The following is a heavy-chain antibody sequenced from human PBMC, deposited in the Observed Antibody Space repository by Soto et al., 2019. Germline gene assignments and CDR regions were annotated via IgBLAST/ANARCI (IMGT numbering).Heavy chain of an antibody. CDR1: SGSISSGDYY. Sequence: QVQLQESGPGMVKPSQTLSLTCTVSSGSISSGDYYWSWIRQPPGKGLEWIGYIYYSGDTYYDPSLKSRATISIDTSKNQLSLKLTSVTAADTAVYYCAGSARARFTAYYYYRINVWGQGTTVTVSS. J-gene: IGHJ6*02. D-gene: IGHD6-6*01. V-gene: IGHV4-30-4*01. CDR3: AGSARARFTAYYYYRINV. CDR2: IYYSGDT.